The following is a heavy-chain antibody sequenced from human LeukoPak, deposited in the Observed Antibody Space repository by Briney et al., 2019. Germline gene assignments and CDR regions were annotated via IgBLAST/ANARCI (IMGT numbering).Heavy chain of an antibody. V-gene: IGHV4-59*01. Sequence: PSETLSLTCAVSGGSISSYYWSWIRQPPGKGLEWIGYIYYSGSTNYNPSLKSRVTISVDTSKNQFSLKLSSVTAADTAVYYCAREGPSAGQDDAFDIWGQGTMVTVSS. CDR1: GGSISSYY. CDR3: AREGPSAGQDDAFDI. CDR2: IYYSGST. J-gene: IGHJ3*02.